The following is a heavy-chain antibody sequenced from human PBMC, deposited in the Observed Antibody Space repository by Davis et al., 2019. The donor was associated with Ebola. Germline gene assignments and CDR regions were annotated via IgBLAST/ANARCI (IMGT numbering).Heavy chain of an antibody. CDR1: GFTFDDYG. CDR2: ISWNGGSK. Sequence: SLKISCVASGFTFDDYGMHWVRQTPGKGLEWVSGISWNGGSKDYADSVKGRFTISRDNAKNSLYLQMNSPTPEDTAFYYCARVNVVAAGSFDFWGQGTRVTVSA. D-gene: IGHD6-13*01. V-gene: IGHV3-9*01. CDR3: ARVNVVAAGSFDF. J-gene: IGHJ4*02.